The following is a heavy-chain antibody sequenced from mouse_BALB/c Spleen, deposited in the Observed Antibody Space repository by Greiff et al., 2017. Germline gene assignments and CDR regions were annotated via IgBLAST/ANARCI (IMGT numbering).Heavy chain of an antibody. CDR3: IRYAMDY. Sequence: VQLKQSGAELVRSGASVKLSCTASGFNIKDYYMHWVKQRPEQGLEWIGWIDPENGDTEYAPKFQGKATMTADTSSNTAYLQLSSLTSEDTAVYYCIRYAMDYWGQGTSVTVSS. CDR2: IDPENGDT. J-gene: IGHJ4*01. V-gene: IGHV14-4*02. CDR1: GFNIKDYY.